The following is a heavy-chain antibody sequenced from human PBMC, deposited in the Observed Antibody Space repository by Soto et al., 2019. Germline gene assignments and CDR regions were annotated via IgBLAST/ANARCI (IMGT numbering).Heavy chain of an antibody. J-gene: IGHJ3*02. V-gene: IGHV4-59*01. D-gene: IGHD6-19*01. Sequence: SETLSLTCTASGGSMSTYYWNWIRQPPGKGLEWIGYIYYSGSTNYNPSLKSRATISVDTSKNQFTLKLSSVTAADKAVYYCARVPWQWLGGYAFDIWGQGTMVTVSS. CDR1: GGSMSTYY. CDR2: IYYSGST. CDR3: ARVPWQWLGGYAFDI.